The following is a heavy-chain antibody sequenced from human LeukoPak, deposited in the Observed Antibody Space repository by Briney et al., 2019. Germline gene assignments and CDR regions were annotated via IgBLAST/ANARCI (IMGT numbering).Heavy chain of an antibody. CDR3: ARVNEYYYYMDV. V-gene: IGHV1-69*13. J-gene: IGHJ6*03. CDR2: IIPIFGTA. CDR1: GGTFSSYA. Sequence: SVKVSCKASGGTFSSYAISWVGQTPGQGLEWMGGIIPIFGTANYAQKFQGRVTITADESTSTAYMELSSLRSEDTAVYYCARVNEYYYYMDVWGKGTTVTVSS.